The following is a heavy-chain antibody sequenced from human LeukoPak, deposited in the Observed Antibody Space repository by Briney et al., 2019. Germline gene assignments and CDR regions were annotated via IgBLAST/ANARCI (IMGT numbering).Heavy chain of an antibody. CDR2: INPSGGST. CDR3: ARVVDITMIVVGENWFDP. D-gene: IGHD3-22*01. CDR1: GYTFTSYY. J-gene: IGHJ5*02. V-gene: IGHV1-46*01. Sequence: GASVKVSCKASGYTFTSYYMHWVRQAPGQGLEWMGIINPSGGSTSYAQKFQGRVTMTRDMSTSTVYMELSSLRSEDTAVYYCARVVDITMIVVGENWFDPWGQGTLVTVSS.